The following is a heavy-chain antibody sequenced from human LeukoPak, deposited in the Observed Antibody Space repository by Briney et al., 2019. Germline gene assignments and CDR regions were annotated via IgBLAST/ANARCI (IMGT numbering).Heavy chain of an antibody. CDR3: ARGGHYDSRGYSGY. CDR1: GFTFDDYG. Sequence: PGGSLRLSCAASGFTFDDYGMSWVRQAPGKGLEWVSGINWNGGSTGYADSVKGRFTISRDNAKNSLYLQMNSLRADDTALYYCARGGHYDSRGYSGYWGQGTLVTVSS. J-gene: IGHJ4*02. V-gene: IGHV3-20*04. D-gene: IGHD3-22*01. CDR2: INWNGGST.